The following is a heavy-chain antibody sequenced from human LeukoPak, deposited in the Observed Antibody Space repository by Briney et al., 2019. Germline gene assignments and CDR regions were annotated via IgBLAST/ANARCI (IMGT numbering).Heavy chain of an antibody. CDR1: GYTFTDYY. CDR3: ARPFIETPSLGALDY. CDR2: INPDSGGT. V-gene: IGHV1-2*02. D-gene: IGHD4-23*01. Sequence: ASVNVSCKASGYTFTDYYMHWVRQAPGQGLEWMGWINPDSGGTNYAQNFQGRVTITRDTSISTAYMELSRLRSDDTAVYYCARPFIETPSLGALDYWGQGTLVTVSS. J-gene: IGHJ4*02.